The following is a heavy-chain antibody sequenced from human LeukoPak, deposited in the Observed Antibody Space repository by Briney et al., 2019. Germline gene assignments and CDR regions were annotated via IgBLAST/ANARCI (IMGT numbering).Heavy chain of an antibody. CDR3: ARGGSGWSYYYYGMDV. CDR1: GFTFSSDS. Sequence: PGGSLRLSCAASGFTFSSDSLNWVRQAPGKGLEWISYISSSSGTIYYADSVKGRFTISRDNAKKSLYLQMSSLRAEDTAVYYCARGGSGWSYYYYGMDVWGQGTTVTVSS. CDR2: ISSSSGTI. J-gene: IGHJ6*02. V-gene: IGHV3-48*01. D-gene: IGHD6-19*01.